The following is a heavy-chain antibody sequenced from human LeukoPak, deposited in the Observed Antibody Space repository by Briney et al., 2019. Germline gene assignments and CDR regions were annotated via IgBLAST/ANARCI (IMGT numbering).Heavy chain of an antibody. D-gene: IGHD3-9*01. Sequence: GGSLRLSCAASGFTFDDYGMSWVRQAPGKGLEWVSGINWNGGSTGYADSVKGRFTISRDNSKNTLYLQMNSLRAEDTAMYYCAKPGTYYDILTGYYTDNWFDPWGQGTLVTVSS. J-gene: IGHJ5*02. CDR1: GFTFDDYG. V-gene: IGHV3-20*04. CDR3: AKPGTYYDILTGYYTDNWFDP. CDR2: INWNGGST.